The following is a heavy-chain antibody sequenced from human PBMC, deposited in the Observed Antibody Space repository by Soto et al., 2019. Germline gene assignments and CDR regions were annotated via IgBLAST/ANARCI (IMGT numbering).Heavy chain of an antibody. CDR2: ISSSSSYT. CDR1: GFTFSDYY. V-gene: IGHV3-11*06. D-gene: IGHD3-3*01. Sequence: GGSLRLSCAASGFTFSDYYMSWIRQAPGKGLEWVSYISSSSSYTNYADSVKGRFTISRDNAKNSLYLQMNSLRAEDTAVYYCARFSPNDITIFGVVISYYFDYWGQGTLVTVSS. J-gene: IGHJ4*02. CDR3: ARFSPNDITIFGVVISYYFDY.